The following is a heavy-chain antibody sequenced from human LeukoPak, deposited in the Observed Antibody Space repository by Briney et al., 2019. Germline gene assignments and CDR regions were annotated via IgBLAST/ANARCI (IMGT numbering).Heavy chain of an antibody. J-gene: IGHJ3*02. CDR1: GYIFTSYY. CDR3: ARVLRYCSGGSCYSVDAFDI. CDR2: INPSVGTT. V-gene: IGHV1-46*01. Sequence: ASVKVSCKASGYIFTSYYLHWVRQAPGQGLEWMGMINPSVGTTDYAQRFQGRVTITSDMSTSTVYMELSSLRSEDSALYYCARVLRYCSGGSCYSVDAFDIWGQGTMVTVSS. D-gene: IGHD2-15*01.